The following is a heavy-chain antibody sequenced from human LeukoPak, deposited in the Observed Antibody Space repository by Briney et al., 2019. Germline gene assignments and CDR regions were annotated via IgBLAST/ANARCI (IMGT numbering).Heavy chain of an antibody. CDR1: GFTFSSYS. Sequence: GGSLRLSCAASGFTFSSYSMNWVRQAPGKGLEWVSSISSSSSYIYYADSVKGRFTISRDNAKNSLYLQMNSLRAEDTAVYYCARDWRWLQSFDXWGQGTLVTVXS. D-gene: IGHD5-24*01. CDR3: ARDWRWLQSFDX. CDR2: ISSSSSYI. V-gene: IGHV3-21*01. J-gene: IGHJ4*02.